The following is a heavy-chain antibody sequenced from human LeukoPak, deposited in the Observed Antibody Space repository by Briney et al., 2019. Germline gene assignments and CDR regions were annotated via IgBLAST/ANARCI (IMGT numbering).Heavy chain of an antibody. V-gene: IGHV1-2*02. CDR2: INPNDGGA. CDR1: GYTFTGHY. J-gene: IGHJ4*02. D-gene: IGHD4-17*01. CDR3: VRASYGDY. Sequence: ASVKVSCKASGYTFTGHYMHWVRQAPGQGLEWMGWINPNDGGADFEQKFQGRVTMTRDTSISTAYMELSRLRSDDTAVYYCVRASYGDYWGQGTLVTVSS.